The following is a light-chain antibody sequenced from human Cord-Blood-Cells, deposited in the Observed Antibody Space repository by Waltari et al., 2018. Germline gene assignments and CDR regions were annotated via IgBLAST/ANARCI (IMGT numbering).Light chain of an antibody. J-gene: IGKJ2*03. V-gene: IGKV1-39*01. CDR1: QSISSY. CDR3: QQSYSTPMYS. CDR2: AAS. Sequence: DLQMTQSPSSLSASVGDRVTITCRASQSISSYLNGYQQKPGKAPKLLIYAASSLQSGFPSRFSGSGSGTDFTLTISSLQPEDVATYYCQQSYSTPMYSLGQGTKLEIK.